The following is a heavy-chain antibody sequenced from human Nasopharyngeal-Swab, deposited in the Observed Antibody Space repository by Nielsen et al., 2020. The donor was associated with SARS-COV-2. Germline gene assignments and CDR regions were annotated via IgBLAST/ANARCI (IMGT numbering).Heavy chain of an antibody. V-gene: IGHV3-30*03. J-gene: IGHJ6*02. D-gene: IGHD3-16*01. Sequence: GESLKISCAASGFTFSSYGIHWVRQVPGKGLEWVAVISHDGTNKYYADSVKGRFTISRDNSKNTLYLQMNSLRAEDTAVYYCARAFGGGYYYGMDVWGQGTTVTVSS. CDR3: ARAFGGGYYYGMDV. CDR1: GFTFSSYG. CDR2: ISHDGTNK.